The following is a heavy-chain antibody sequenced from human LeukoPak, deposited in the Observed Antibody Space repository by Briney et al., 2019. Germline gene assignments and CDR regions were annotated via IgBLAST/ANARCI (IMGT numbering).Heavy chain of an antibody. Sequence: SETLSLTCPVSGGSISSGNYYGSWIRHPAGKGLEGIGRIYTRGSTNYDPSLKSRVTISVDTSKNQFSLKLSSVPAADTAVYYCARAHVEMATISRPRNIYFDYWGQGTLVTVSS. CDR3: ARAHVEMATISRPRNIYFDY. CDR1: GGSISSGNYY. V-gene: IGHV4-61*02. J-gene: IGHJ4*02. CDR2: IYTRGST. D-gene: IGHD5-24*01.